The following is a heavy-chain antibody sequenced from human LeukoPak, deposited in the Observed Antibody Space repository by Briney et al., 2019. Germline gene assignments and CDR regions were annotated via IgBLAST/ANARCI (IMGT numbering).Heavy chain of an antibody. J-gene: IGHJ5*02. CDR1: GGSFSGYY. D-gene: IGHD2-2*01. CDR2: INHRGST. CDR3: AGKYQLHSFNWFDP. V-gene: IGHV4-34*01. Sequence: SETLSLTCAVYGGSFSGYYWSWIRQPPGKGLEWIGEINHRGSTNYNPSLKSRVTISADTSKNQFSLKLSSVTAADTAVYYCAGKYQLHSFNWFDPWGQGTLVTVSS.